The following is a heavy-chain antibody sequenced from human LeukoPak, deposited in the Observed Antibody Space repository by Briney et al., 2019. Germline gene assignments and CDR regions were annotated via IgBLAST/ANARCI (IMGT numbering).Heavy chain of an antibody. CDR3: ARDPSSTSPEEGYWYFDL. CDR1: GGSIGSGGYS. V-gene: IGHV4-30-2*01. D-gene: IGHD2-2*01. J-gene: IGHJ2*01. CDR2: IYHSGST. Sequence: PSETLSLTCAVSGGSIGSGGYSWSWIRQPPGKGLEWIGYIYHSGSTYYNPSLKSRVTISVDRSKNQFSLKLSSVTAADTAVYYCARDPSSTSPEEGYWYFDLWGRGTLVTVSS.